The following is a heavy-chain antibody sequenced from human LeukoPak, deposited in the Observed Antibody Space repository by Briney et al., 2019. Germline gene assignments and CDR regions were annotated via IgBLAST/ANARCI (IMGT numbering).Heavy chain of an antibody. D-gene: IGHD3-22*01. Sequence: GGSLRLSCAASGFTFDDYAMHWVRQAPGKGLEWVSGISWNSGSIGYADSVKGRFTISRDNAKNSLYLQMNSLRAEDTAVYYCAREGGFYYDSSGYYGDWGQGTLVTVSS. CDR2: ISWNSGSI. J-gene: IGHJ4*02. V-gene: IGHV3-9*01. CDR1: GFTFDDYA. CDR3: AREGGFYYDSSGYYGD.